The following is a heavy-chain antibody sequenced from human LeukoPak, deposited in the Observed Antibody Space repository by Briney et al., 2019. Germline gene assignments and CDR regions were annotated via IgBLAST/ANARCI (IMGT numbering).Heavy chain of an antibody. D-gene: IGHD3-22*01. J-gene: IGHJ4*02. CDR2: IYTSGST. Sequence: PSETLSLTCTVSGGSISSYYWSWIRQPAGKGLEWIGRIYTSGSTNYNPSLKSRVTMSVDTSKNQFSLKLSSVTAADTAVYYCARDRYYYDSSGYLFDYWGQGTLVTVSS. CDR1: GGSISSYY. CDR3: ARDRYYYDSSGYLFDY. V-gene: IGHV4-4*07.